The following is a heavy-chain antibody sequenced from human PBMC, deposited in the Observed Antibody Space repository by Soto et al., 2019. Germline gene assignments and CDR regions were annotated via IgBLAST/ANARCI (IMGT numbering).Heavy chain of an antibody. CDR1: GFTFSSYG. Sequence: PGGSLRLSCAASGFTFSSYGMHWVRQAPGKGLEWVAVISYDGSNKYYAESVKGRFTISRDNSKNTLYLQMNSLRAEDTAVYYCAKLPPNYYDSSGPAPRDAFDIWGQGTMVTVSS. J-gene: IGHJ3*02. D-gene: IGHD3-22*01. V-gene: IGHV3-30*18. CDR2: ISYDGSNK. CDR3: AKLPPNYYDSSGPAPRDAFDI.